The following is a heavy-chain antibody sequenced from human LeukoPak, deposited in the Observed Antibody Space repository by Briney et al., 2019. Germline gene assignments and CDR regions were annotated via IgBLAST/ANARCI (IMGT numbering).Heavy chain of an antibody. CDR1: GGSFSGHY. V-gene: IGHV4-34*01. CDR2: INHSGST. J-gene: IGHJ4*02. Sequence: KSSETLSLTCAVYGGSFSGHYWSWIRQPPGKGLEWIGEINHSGSTNYNPSLKSRVTISVDTSKNQFSLKLSSVTAADTAVYYCARAWYSSSAEFDYWGQGTLVTVSS. D-gene: IGHD6-6*01. CDR3: ARAWYSSSAEFDY.